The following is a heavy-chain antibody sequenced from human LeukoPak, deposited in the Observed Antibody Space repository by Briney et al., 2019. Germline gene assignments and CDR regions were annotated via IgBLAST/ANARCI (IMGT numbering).Heavy chain of an antibody. V-gene: IGHV1-8*01. D-gene: IGHD3-10*01. CDR2: MNPNSGNT. J-gene: IGHJ5*02. CDR1: GYSFSSYD. CDR3: ARGLELWFGEAGVGWFDP. Sequence: ASVKVSCKASGYSFSSYDINWVRQATGQGLEWMGWMNPNSGNTGYAQRFQGRVTMTRNKSINTAYMELSSLRSEDTAVYYCARGLELWFGEAGVGWFDPWGQGTLVTVSS.